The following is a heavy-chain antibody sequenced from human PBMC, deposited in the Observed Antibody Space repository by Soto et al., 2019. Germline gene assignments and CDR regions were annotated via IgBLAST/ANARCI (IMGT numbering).Heavy chain of an antibody. J-gene: IGHJ6*02. CDR2: INPSGGIT. CDR1: GGTFSSYA. V-gene: IGHV1-46*01. CDR3: ARGISTTRYYYYYGMDV. D-gene: IGHD2-2*01. Sequence: GASVKVSCKASGGTFSSYAISWVRQAPGQGLEWMGIINPSGGITNDAQKFQDRVTMTSDTSTSTVYMELSSLRSEDTAVYYCARGISTTRYYYYYGMDVWGQGTTVTVSS.